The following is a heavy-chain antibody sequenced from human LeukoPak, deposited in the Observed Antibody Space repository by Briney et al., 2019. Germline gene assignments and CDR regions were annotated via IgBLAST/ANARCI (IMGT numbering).Heavy chain of an antibody. CDR3: VKHVASRWSNNRSDP. D-gene: IGHD6-13*01. V-gene: IGHV3-23*01. CDR1: GFTFNDYA. J-gene: IGHJ5*02. CDR2: VTRFGGTT. Sequence: GWALTLSCAASGFTFNDYAMSWLRQAPGKGRDGVSAVTRFGGTTYYADSAKGRFTTSTDDSKTTVYLQMNSLSADDTALYYCVKHVASRWSNNRSDPSGQGALVTVSS.